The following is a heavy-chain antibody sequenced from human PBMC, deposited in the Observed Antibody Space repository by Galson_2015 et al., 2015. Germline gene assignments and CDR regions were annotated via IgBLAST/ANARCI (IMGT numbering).Heavy chain of an antibody. CDR3: AKVHYDSSGPFDY. CDR2: ISVSGVST. J-gene: IGHJ4*02. V-gene: IGHV3-23*01. Sequence: SLRLSCAASGFTFSSYDMNWVRQAPGKGLEWVSAISVSGVSTFYADSVKGRFTISRDTSKNTLSLQMNSLRAEGTAVYYCAKVHYDSSGPFDYWGQGTLVTVSS. D-gene: IGHD3-22*01. CDR1: GFTFSSYD.